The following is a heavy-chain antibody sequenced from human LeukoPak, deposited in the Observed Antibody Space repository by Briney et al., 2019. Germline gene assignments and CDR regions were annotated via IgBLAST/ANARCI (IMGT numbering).Heavy chain of an antibody. D-gene: IGHD3-22*01. CDR1: GGSISSGSYY. CDR2: IYTSGST. Sequence: PSETLSLTCTVSGGSISSGSYYWSWIRQPAGKGLEWIGCIYTSGSTNYNPSLKSRVTISVDTSKNQFSLKLSSVTAADTAVYYCARGRVTMIVLDAFDIWGQGTMVTVSS. CDR3: ARGRVTMIVLDAFDI. V-gene: IGHV4-61*02. J-gene: IGHJ3*02.